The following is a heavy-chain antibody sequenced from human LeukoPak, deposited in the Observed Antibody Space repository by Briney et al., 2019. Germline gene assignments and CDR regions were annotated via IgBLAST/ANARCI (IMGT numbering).Heavy chain of an antibody. CDR3: ARPGDGYNLGY. D-gene: IGHD5-24*01. J-gene: IGHJ4*02. CDR1: GGSISSYY. V-gene: IGHV4-59*08. CDR2: IYYSGST. Sequence: PSETLSLTCTVSGGSISSYYWSWIRQPPGKGLEWIGYIYYSGSTNYNPSLKSRVTISVDTSKNQFSLKLTSVTAADTAVYYCARPGDGYNLGYWGQGTLVTVSS.